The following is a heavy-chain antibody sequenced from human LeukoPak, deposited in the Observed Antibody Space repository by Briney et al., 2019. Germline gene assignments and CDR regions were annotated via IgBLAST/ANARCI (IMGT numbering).Heavy chain of an antibody. Sequence: SETLSLTCTVSGGSISSYYWNWIRQPPGKGLEWIGNIFHSGVTYYKPSLRSRVAISLDRSKNQVSLNVTSVTAADTAVYYCARGGVYTGMDAWGQGTTVIVSS. D-gene: IGHD2-2*02. J-gene: IGHJ6*02. V-gene: IGHV4-59*12. CDR3: ARGGVYTGMDA. CDR1: GGSISSYY. CDR2: IFHSGVT.